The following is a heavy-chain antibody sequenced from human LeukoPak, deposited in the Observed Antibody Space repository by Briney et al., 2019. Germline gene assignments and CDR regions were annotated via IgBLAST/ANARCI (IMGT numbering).Heavy chain of an antibody. V-gene: IGHV3-30-3*01. Sequence: PGGSLRLSCAASGFTFSSYAMHRVRQAPAKGMEWVAFISYDGSNKYYADSVKGRFTISRDNSKNTLYLQMNSLRAEDTAVYYCATLRYDSSGWYWFDPWGQGTLVTVSS. CDR1: GFTFSSYA. D-gene: IGHD6-19*01. J-gene: IGHJ5*02. CDR3: ATLRYDSSGWYWFDP. CDR2: ISYDGSNK.